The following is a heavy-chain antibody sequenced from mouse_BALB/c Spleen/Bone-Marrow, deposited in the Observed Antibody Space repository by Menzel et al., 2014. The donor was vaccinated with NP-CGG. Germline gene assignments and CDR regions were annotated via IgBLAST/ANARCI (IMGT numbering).Heavy chain of an antibody. V-gene: IGHV1S137*01. CDR1: GYTFTDYA. CDR2: ISTNYGDA. J-gene: IGHJ3*01. CDR3: ARDYDYGFAY. Sequence: VQLQQSGAELVRPGVSVKISCKGSGYTFTDYAMHWVKQSHAKSLEWIGVISTNYGDASYNQKFKGKATMTVDKSSSTAYMELARLTSEDSAIYYCARDYDYGFAYWGQGTLVTVSA. D-gene: IGHD2-4*01.